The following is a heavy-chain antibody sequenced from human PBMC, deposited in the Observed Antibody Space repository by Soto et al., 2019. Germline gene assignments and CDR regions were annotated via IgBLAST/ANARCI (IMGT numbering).Heavy chain of an antibody. CDR1: GFDFTYYA. J-gene: IGHJ6*01. CDR2: MSSDGSKI. CDR3: ATDGGVGGT. Sequence: QVPLVESGGGAVQPGESLRLSCVASGFDFTYYAMHWVRQAPGKGLESVAVMSSDGSKIHHTDSVKGRFTISRDNSKNTLDLQMNRLRKEDTAAYFCATDGGVGGTRG. V-gene: IGHV3-30*03. D-gene: IGHD3-16*01.